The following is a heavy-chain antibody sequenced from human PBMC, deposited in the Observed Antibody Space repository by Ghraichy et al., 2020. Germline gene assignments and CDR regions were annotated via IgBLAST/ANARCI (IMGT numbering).Heavy chain of an antibody. V-gene: IGHV4-59*01. Sequence: SETLSLTCTVSGGSISSYYWSWIRQPPGKGLEWIGYIYYSGSTNYNPSLKSRVTISVDTSKNQFSLKLSSVTAADTAVYYCARRGAVAGRSGAFDIWGQGTMVTVSS. CDR1: GGSISSYY. J-gene: IGHJ3*02. CDR3: ARRGAVAGRSGAFDI. D-gene: IGHD6-19*01. CDR2: IYYSGST.